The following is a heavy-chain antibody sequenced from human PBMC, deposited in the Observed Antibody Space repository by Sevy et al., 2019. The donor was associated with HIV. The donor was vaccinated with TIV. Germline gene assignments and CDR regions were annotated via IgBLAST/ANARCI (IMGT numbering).Heavy chain of an antibody. D-gene: IGHD3-10*01. J-gene: IGHJ4*02. CDR3: VRRGVDASNVYFDL. V-gene: IGHV3-21*05. CDR2: ISTGTDHI. CDR1: GFTFSAYS. Sequence: GGSLRLSCTASGFTFSAYSMNWVRQAPGKGLEWLSYISTGTDHIYYADSAKGRFTISRDDAKKSVYLEMKSLRDQDTALYYCVRRGVDASNVYFDLWGQGTLVTVSS.